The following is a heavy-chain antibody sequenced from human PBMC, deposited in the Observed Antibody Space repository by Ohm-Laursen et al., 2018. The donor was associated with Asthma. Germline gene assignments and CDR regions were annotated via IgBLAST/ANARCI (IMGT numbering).Heavy chain of an antibody. J-gene: IGHJ4*02. Sequence: SLRLSCAASGFSVSRHFMNWIRQGPEKGLEWVSDIYPGGATFYADSVKGRFTISRDNSKNTLYLQMNSLRAEDTAVYYCARGFEVVNYYFDYWGQGTLVTVSS. V-gene: IGHV3-53*01. D-gene: IGHD3-3*01. CDR1: GFSVSRHF. CDR2: IYPGGAT. CDR3: ARGFEVVNYYFDY.